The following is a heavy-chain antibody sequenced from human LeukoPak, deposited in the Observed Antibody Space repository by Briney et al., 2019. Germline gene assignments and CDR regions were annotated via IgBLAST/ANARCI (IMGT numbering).Heavy chain of an antibody. CDR1: GGTFSSYA. CDR3: ARSPGGDGYNFDY. J-gene: IGHJ4*02. CDR2: IIPICGTA. Sequence: SVKVSCKASGGTFSSYAISWVRQAPGQGLEWMGGIIPICGTANYAQKFQGRVTITTDESTSTAYMELSSLRSEDTAVYYCARSPGGDGYNFDYWGQGTLVTVSS. V-gene: IGHV1-69*05. D-gene: IGHD5-24*01.